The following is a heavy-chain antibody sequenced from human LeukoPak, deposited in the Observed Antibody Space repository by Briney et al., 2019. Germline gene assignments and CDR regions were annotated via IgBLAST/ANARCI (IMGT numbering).Heavy chain of an antibody. CDR1: GGSFSGYY. D-gene: IGHD6-6*01. V-gene: IGHV4-34*01. J-gene: IGHJ6*02. CDR2: INHSGST. CDR3: ARRGRSIAARYYYYGMDV. Sequence: SETLSPTCAVYGGSFSGYYWSWIRQPPGKGLEWIGEINHSGSTNYNPSLKSRVTISVDTSKNQFSLKLSSVTAADTAVYYCARRGRSIAARYYYYGMDVWGQGTTVTVSS.